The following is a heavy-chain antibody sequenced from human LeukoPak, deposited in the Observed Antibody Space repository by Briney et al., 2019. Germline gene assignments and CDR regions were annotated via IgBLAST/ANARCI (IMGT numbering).Heavy chain of an antibody. CDR3: ARVTGYVWGSYRFDP. J-gene: IGHJ5*02. CDR1: GYSISSDYY. V-gene: IGHV4-38-2*02. Sequence: PSETLSLTCTVSGYSISSDYYWGWIRQPRGKGLEWIGSIYNRGTNHYNPSLKGRVTISVDTSKNQFSLKLSSVTAADTAVYYCARVTGYVWGSYRFDPWGQGTLVTVSS. D-gene: IGHD3-16*02. CDR2: IYNRGTN.